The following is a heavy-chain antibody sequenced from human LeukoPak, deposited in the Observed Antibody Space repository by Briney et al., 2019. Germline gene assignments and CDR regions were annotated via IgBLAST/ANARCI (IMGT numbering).Heavy chain of an antibody. V-gene: IGHV4-34*01. J-gene: IGHJ4*02. CDR3: ATVAIRAEFHFDH. CDR1: GGSSSTFY. CDR2: INHNGNT. Sequence: SEALSLTCGVSGGSSSTFYWNWIRQHPGKGLEWIGEINHNGNTNYNPSLKGRVTLSVDESKNQFSLKLRSVTAADTALYYCATVAIRAEFHFDHWGQGLLVTVSS. D-gene: IGHD3-10*01.